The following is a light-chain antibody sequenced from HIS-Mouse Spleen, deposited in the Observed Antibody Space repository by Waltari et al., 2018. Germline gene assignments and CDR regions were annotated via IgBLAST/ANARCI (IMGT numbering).Light chain of an antibody. CDR1: AGNVGGFNL. Sequence: ALTRPAPVFGPLGQPLPFPSLGTAGNVGGFNLSSWYKKHPGKAPKPRIYEGSGRPSGVSNRFSGSKSGNTASLTISGLQAEDEADYYCCSYAGSSTWVFGGGTKLTVL. J-gene: IGLJ3*02. V-gene: IGLV2-23*01. CDR3: CSYAGSSTWV. CDR2: EGS.